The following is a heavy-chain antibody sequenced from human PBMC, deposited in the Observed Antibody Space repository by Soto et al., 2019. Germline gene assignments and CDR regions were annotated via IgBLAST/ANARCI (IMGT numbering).Heavy chain of an antibody. CDR1: GGSISSSYYY. Sequence: QLQLQESGPGLVKPSETLSLTCTVSGGSISSSYYYWGWIRQPPGKGLEWIGSIYYTGNTYYNPSLKGRVPISVDSSKNQFSLKLTSVTAADTAVYYCASRYSGYAYYFDYWGQGTLVTVSS. CDR3: ASRYSGYAYYFDY. CDR2: IYYTGNT. D-gene: IGHD5-12*01. J-gene: IGHJ4*02. V-gene: IGHV4-39*01.